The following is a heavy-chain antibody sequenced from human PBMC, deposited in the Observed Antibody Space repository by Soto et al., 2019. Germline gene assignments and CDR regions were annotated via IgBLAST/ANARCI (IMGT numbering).Heavy chain of an antibody. Sequence: SETLSLTCTVSGGSISSGGYYWSWIRQHPGKGLEWIGYIYYSGSTYHNPSLKSRVTISVDTSKNQFSLKLSSVTAADTAVYYCARDRRLTDQKYYFDYWGQATLVTV. CDR2: IYYSGST. D-gene: IGHD2-21*02. CDR1: GGSISSGGYY. V-gene: IGHV4-31*03. J-gene: IGHJ4*02. CDR3: ARDRRLTDQKYYFDY.